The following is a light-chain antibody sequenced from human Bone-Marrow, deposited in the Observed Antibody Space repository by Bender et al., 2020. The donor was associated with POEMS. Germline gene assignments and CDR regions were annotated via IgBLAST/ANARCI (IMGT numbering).Light chain of an antibody. CDR3: HVWDSDTEHPV. CDR1: NTGGEN. V-gene: IGLV3-21*01. J-gene: IGLJ3*02. Sequence: SFVLTQPPSVSVAPGKTAIISCGGDNTGGENVHWLQQKPGQAPILVIYFTSDRPSGIPERFSGSSSGNVATLTISSVEAGDEADYSCHVWDSDTEHPVFGGGTKLTVL. CDR2: FTS.